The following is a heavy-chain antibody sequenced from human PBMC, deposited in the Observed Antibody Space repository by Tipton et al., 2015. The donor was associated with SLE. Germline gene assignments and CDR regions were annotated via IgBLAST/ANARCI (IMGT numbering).Heavy chain of an antibody. V-gene: IGHV3-53*04. D-gene: IGHD1-26*01. CDR3: AREGRLSHVGNAFDI. Sequence: GSLRLSCAASGFTVSSNYMSWVRQAPGKGLEWVSVIYSRGNTYYADSVKGRFTISRHNSKNMLFLQMNSLRAEDTAVYYCAREGRLSHVGNAFDIWGQGTMVTVSS. J-gene: IGHJ3*02. CDR2: IYSRGNT. CDR1: GFTVSSNY.